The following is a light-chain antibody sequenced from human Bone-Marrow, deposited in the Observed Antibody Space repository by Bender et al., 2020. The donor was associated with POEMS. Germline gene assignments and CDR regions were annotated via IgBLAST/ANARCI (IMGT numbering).Light chain of an antibody. J-gene: IGLJ2*01. CDR3: SSYTSSSTLVL. CDR2: SSH. V-gene: IGLV1-44*01. Sequence: QSVLTQPPSASGTPGQRVTISCSGGSSNIGAHAVNWYQHLPGTAPKLLIYSSHRRPSGISNRFSGSKSGNTASLTISGLQAEDEADYYCSSYTSSSTLVLFGGGTKLTVL. CDR1: SSNIGAHA.